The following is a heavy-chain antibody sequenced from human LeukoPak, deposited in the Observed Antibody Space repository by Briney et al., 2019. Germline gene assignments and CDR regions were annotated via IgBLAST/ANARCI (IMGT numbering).Heavy chain of an antibody. CDR1: GGSFSGYY. J-gene: IGHJ5*02. CDR3: ARDLRGHRITIFGVTDNWFDP. Sequence: SETLSLTCAVYGGSFSGYYWSWIRQPPGKGLEWIGEINHSGSTNYSPSLKSRVTMSVDTSKNQFSLKLSSVTAADTAVYYCARDLRGHRITIFGVTDNWFDPWGQGTLVTVSS. D-gene: IGHD3-3*01. V-gene: IGHV4-34*01. CDR2: INHSGST.